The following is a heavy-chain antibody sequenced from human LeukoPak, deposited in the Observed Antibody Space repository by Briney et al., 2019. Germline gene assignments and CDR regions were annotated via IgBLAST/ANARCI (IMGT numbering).Heavy chain of an antibody. CDR1: GGSISSYY. CDR2: IYYSGST. CDR3: ARVRTYYDILTGYPTYYFDY. V-gene: IGHV4-59*01. Sequence: SETLSLTCTVSGGSISSYYWSWVRQPPGKGLEWIGDIYYSGSTNYNPSLKSRVTISVDTSKNQFSLKLSSVTAADTAVYYCARVRTYYDILTGYPTYYFDYWGQGTLVTVSS. D-gene: IGHD3-9*01. J-gene: IGHJ4*02.